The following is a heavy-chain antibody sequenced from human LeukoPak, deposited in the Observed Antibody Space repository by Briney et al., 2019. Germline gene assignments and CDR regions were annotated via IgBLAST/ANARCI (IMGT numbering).Heavy chain of an antibody. D-gene: IGHD5-18*01. J-gene: IGHJ4*02. CDR1: GFTFSSYA. CDR2: ISYDGSNK. CDR3: ARDSYGLDY. Sequence: GGSLRLSCAASGFTFSSYAMHSVRQAPGKGLEWVAVISYDGSNKYYADSVKGRFTISRDNSKNTLYLQMNSLRAEDTAVYYCARDSYGLDYWGQGTLVTVSS. V-gene: IGHV3-30-3*01.